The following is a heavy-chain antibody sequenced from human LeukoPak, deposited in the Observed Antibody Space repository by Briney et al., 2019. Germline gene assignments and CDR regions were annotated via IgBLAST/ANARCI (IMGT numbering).Heavy chain of an antibody. CDR1: EFAFSSYW. CDR3: ARAGYSSGWYSNMWSSYYYYGMDV. J-gene: IGHJ6*02. V-gene: IGHV3-74*01. CDR2: MNTDGSTT. Sequence: GGSLRLSCAASEFAFSSYWMHWVRQAPGKGLVWVSRMNTDGSTTTYADSVKGRFTISRDNAKNSLYLQMNSLRAEDTAVYYCARAGYSSGWYSNMWSSYYYYGMDVWGQGTTVTVSS. D-gene: IGHD6-19*01.